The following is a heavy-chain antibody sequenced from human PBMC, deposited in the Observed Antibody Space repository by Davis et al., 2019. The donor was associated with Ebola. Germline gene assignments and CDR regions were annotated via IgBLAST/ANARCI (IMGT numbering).Heavy chain of an antibody. CDR2: ISYDGSNK. J-gene: IGHJ4*02. D-gene: IGHD6-19*01. V-gene: IGHV3-30-3*01. CDR3: AKDRGLWLEDVVD. Sequence: GESLKISCAASGFTFSSYAMHWVRQAPGKGLEWVAVISYDGSNKYYADSVKGRFTISRDNSKNTLYLQMNSPRAEDTAVYYCAKDRGLWLEDVVDWGQGTLVTVSS. CDR1: GFTFSSYA.